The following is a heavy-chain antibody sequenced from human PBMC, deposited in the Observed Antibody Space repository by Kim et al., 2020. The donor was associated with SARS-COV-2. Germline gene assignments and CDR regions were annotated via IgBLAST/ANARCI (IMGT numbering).Heavy chain of an antibody. CDR1: GYSFTSYW. D-gene: IGHD2-2*01. Sequence: GESLKISCKGSGYSFTSYWIGWVRQMPGKGLEWMGIIYPGDSDTRYSPSFQGQVTISADKSISTAYLQWSSLKASDTAMYYCARLESRGSSTSSFWMSWFDPWGQGTLVTVSS. CDR3: ARLESRGSSTSSFWMSWFDP. CDR2: IYPGDSDT. V-gene: IGHV5-51*01. J-gene: IGHJ5*02.